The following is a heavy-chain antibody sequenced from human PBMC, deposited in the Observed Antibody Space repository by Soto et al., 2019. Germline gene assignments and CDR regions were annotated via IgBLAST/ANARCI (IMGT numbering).Heavy chain of an antibody. CDR3: AKRDDRGTYSYFLH. V-gene: IGHV3-23*01. CDR1: GFTFRNSA. J-gene: IGHJ1*01. D-gene: IGHD3-22*01. Sequence: EVQLLESGGGLVQHGGSLRLSGAAAGFTFRNSAMSWVRKAPGKGLEWVSGISDRGGSTYYADSVKGRFTISRDNSKNTLYLQMNSLRADDTAVYYCAKRDDRGTYSYFLHWGQGTLVTVSS. CDR2: ISDRGGST.